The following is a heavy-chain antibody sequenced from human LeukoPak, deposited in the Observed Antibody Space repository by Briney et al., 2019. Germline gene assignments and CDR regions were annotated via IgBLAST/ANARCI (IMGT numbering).Heavy chain of an antibody. V-gene: IGHV1-2*02. J-gene: IGHJ4*02. CDR2: INPNSGVT. CDR3: ASGAYSSSWSVDY. Sequence: ASVRVSCKASGDTLTAYYLHWVRQAPGQGLEGMGWINPNSGVTNYAQKFQGRVTMTRDTSINTAYMELSRLRSDGTAMFYCASGAYSSSWSVDYWGQGTLVTVSS. CDR1: GDTLTAYY. D-gene: IGHD6-13*01.